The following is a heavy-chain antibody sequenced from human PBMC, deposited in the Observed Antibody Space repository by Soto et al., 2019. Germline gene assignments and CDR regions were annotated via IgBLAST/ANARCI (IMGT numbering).Heavy chain of an antibody. CDR2: ISAYNGNT. J-gene: IGHJ5*02. Sequence: ASVKVSCKASGYTFTSYGIIWVRQATGQGLEWMGWISAYNGNTNYAQKLQGRVTMTTDTSTTTAYMELRSLRSDDTAVYYCARDHYDFWGSANNWFDPWGQGTLVTVSS. CDR3: ARDHYDFWGSANNWFDP. D-gene: IGHD3-3*01. V-gene: IGHV1-18*01. CDR1: GYTFTSYG.